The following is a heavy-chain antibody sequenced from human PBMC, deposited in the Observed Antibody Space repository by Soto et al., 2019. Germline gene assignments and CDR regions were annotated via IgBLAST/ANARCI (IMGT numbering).Heavy chain of an antibody. CDR1: GASTSGYF. V-gene: IGHV4-59*01. CDR2: FYGGST. CDR3: AGDSRSAEGWLDP. D-gene: IGHD1-26*01. Sequence: SLTCTVSGASTSGYFWTWIRQPPGKGLEWIGYFYGGSTNYNPSLKGRASISMAPSKNHFSLNLMSVTAADTAVYYCAGDSRSAEGWLDPWGQGILVTVSS. J-gene: IGHJ5*02.